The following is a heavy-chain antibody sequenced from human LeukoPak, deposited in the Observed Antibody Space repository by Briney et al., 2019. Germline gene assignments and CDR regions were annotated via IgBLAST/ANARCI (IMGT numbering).Heavy chain of an antibody. CDR1: GYTFTSYG. Sequence: ASVKVSCKASGYTFTSYGISWVRQAPGQGLEWMGWISAYNGNTNYAQKLQGRVTMTTDTSTSTAYMELRSLRSDDTAVYYCARDLNTYYDFWSGYLNRFDCWGQGTLVTVSS. CDR2: ISAYNGNT. CDR3: ARDLNTYYDFWSGYLNRFDC. J-gene: IGHJ4*02. V-gene: IGHV1-18*01. D-gene: IGHD3-3*01.